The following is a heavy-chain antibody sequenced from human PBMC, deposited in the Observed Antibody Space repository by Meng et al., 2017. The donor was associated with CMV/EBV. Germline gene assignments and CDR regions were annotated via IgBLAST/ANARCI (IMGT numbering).Heavy chain of an antibody. Sequence: GGSFSGYYWSWIRQPPGKGLEWIGEINHSGSTNYNPSLKSRVTISVDTSKNQFSLKLSSVTAADTAVYYCARGVGYCSSTSCYPRFDPWGQGTLVTSPQ. J-gene: IGHJ5*02. V-gene: IGHV4-34*01. D-gene: IGHD2-2*01. CDR3: ARGVGYCSSTSCYPRFDP. CDR2: INHSGST. CDR1: GGSFSGYY.